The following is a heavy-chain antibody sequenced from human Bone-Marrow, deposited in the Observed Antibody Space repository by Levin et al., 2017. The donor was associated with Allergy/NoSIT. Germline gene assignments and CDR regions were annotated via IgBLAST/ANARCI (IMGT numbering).Heavy chain of an antibody. CDR3: AERGGGL. CDR2: IYYTGSS. J-gene: IGHJ4*02. CDR1: GVSISRHW. V-gene: IGHV4-59*11. Sequence: PSETLSLTCTLSGVSISRHWWSWIRQPPGKGLEWIGSIYYTGSSGYNPSLRSRVSISVDTSKDQFSLKLTSMTATDSAVYYCAERGGGLWGPGILVTVSS. D-gene: IGHD3-16*01.